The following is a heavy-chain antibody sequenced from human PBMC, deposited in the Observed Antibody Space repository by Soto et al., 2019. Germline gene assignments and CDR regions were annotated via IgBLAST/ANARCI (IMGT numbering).Heavy chain of an antibody. CDR2: IYPGDSDT. J-gene: IGHJ5*02. CDR1: GYRFTSYW. Sequence: PGESLKISCKGSGYRFTSYWIGWVRQVPGKGLEWMGIIYPGDSDTRYSPSFQGQVTISADKSISTAYLQWNSLKASDTAVYYCAREASRWFDPWGQGTLVTVPQ. D-gene: IGHD2-2*01. CDR3: AREASRWFDP. V-gene: IGHV5-51*01.